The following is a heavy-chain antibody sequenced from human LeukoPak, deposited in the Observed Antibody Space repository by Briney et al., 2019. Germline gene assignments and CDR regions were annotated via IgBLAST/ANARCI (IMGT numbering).Heavy chain of an antibody. D-gene: IGHD3-10*01. CDR3: ARREWTEGSGSHFDY. CDR2: IYPGDSDT. Sequence: GESLKISCKGSGYSFTSYWIGWVRQMPGKGLEWMGIIYPGDSDTRYSPSFQGQVTISADKSISTAYLQWSSLKASDTAMYYCARREWTEGSGSHFDYWGQGTLVTVSS. CDR1: GYSFTSYW. V-gene: IGHV5-51*01. J-gene: IGHJ4*02.